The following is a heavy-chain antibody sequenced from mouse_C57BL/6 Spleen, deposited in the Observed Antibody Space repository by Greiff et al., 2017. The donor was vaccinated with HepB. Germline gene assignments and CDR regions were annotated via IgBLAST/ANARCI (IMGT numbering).Heavy chain of an antibody. CDR3: ARSLEWYFDV. V-gene: IGHV1-42*01. J-gene: IGHJ1*03. CDR1: GYSFTGYY. Sequence: EVMLVESGPELVKPGASVKISCKASGYSFTGYYMNWVKQSPEKSLEWIGEINPSTGGTTYNQKFKAKATLTVDKSSSTAYMQLKSLTSEDSAVYYCARSLEWYFDVWGTGTTVTVSS. CDR2: INPSTGGT.